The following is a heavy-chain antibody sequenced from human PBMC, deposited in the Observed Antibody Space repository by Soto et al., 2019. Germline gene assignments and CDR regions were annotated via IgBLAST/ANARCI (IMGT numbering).Heavy chain of an antibody. CDR1: GFTFSNYA. Sequence: GGSLRLSCAASGFTFSNYAMIWVRQAPGKGLEWVSAISGSGESTYYSDSVKGRFTLSRDNSKNTLYLQMNSLRAEDTAVYFCVRESRSYYDSGGYHYYFDQWGQGTLVTVSS. CDR3: VRESRSYYDSGGYHYYFDQ. V-gene: IGHV3-23*01. CDR2: ISGSGEST. D-gene: IGHD3-22*01. J-gene: IGHJ4*02.